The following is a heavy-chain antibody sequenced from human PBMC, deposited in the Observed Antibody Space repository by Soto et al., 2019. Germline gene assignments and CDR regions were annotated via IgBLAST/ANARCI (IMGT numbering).Heavy chain of an antibody. V-gene: IGHV3-73*01. Sequence: PGMSPKLSFAGSGFAFSGSTIHWVRQASGKGLEWVGRIRSKANSYATAYAAAVKGRFIVSRDDSKTTSYLQMDSLKIEDTAMYDWGRENYLYYNGMDVWGQGTKGNGS. CDR3: GRENYLYYNGMDV. J-gene: IGHJ6*01. CDR1: GFAFSGST. CDR2: IRSKANSYAT. D-gene: IGHD1-7*01.